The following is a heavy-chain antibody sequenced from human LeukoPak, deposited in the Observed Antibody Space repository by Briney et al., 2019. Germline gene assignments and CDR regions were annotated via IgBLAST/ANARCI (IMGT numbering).Heavy chain of an antibody. J-gene: IGHJ4*02. CDR3: ARDRGGYSTDFDW. V-gene: IGHV3-23*01. CDR2: IDGSGTRT. D-gene: IGHD5-12*01. CDR1: GFTFSSSV. Sequence: GGSLRLSCAASGFTFSSSVMSWVRQAPGKGPEWVSTIDGSGTRTFYALSFNGRFIISRDNSMNTLYLQMDGLRAEDTAVYYCARDRGGYSTDFDWWGQRALVTVSS.